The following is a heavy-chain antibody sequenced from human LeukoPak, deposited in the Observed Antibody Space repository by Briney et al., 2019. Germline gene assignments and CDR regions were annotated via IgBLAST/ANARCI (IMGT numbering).Heavy chain of an antibody. Sequence: SSETLSLTCAVYGGSFSGYYWSWIRQPPGKGLEWIGEINHSGSTNYNPSLKSRVTISVDTSKNQFSLTLSSVTAADTAVYYCARESSSTTTWGQGTLVTVSS. J-gene: IGHJ5*02. V-gene: IGHV4-34*01. CDR2: INHSGST. D-gene: IGHD2-2*01. CDR1: GGSFSGYY. CDR3: ARESSSTTT.